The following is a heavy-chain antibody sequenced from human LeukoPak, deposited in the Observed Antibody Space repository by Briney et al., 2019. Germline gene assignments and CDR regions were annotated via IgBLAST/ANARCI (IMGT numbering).Heavy chain of an antibody. CDR1: GGSISSYY. D-gene: IGHD6-13*01. V-gene: IGHV4-4*07. CDR2: IYTSGST. CDR3: ARARSSSWYGGFDY. Sequence: SETLFLTCTVSGGSISSYYWSWIRQPAGKGLEWIGRIYTSGSTNYNPSLKSRVTMSVDTSKNQFSLMLSSVTAADTAVYYCARARSSSWYGGFDYLGQGTLVTVSS. J-gene: IGHJ4*02.